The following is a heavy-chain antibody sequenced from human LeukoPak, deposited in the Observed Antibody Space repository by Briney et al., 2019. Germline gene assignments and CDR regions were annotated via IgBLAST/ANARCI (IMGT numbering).Heavy chain of an antibody. J-gene: IGHJ4*02. CDR1: GYTFPSYG. D-gene: IGHD2-2*01. CDR2: ISAYNGNT. Sequence: ASVKVSCEASGYTFPSYGISWVRQAPGQGLEWMGWISAYNGNTNYAQKLQCRVTMTTDTSTSTAYMELRSLRSDDTAVYYCARDLIVVVPARLDYWGQGTLVTVSS. V-gene: IGHV1-18*01. CDR3: ARDLIVVVPARLDY.